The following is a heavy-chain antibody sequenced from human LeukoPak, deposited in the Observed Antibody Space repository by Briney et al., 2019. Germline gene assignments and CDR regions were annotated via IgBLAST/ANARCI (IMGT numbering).Heavy chain of an antibody. Sequence: SETLSLTCTVSGGSISSYYWSWIRQPPGKGLEWIRYIYYSGSTNYNPSLKSRVTISVDTSKNQFSLKLSSVTAADTAVYYCARFGGAGETDAFDIWGQGTMVTVSS. V-gene: IGHV4-59*01. J-gene: IGHJ3*02. CDR1: GGSISSYY. CDR3: ARFGGAGETDAFDI. CDR2: IYYSGST. D-gene: IGHD3-10*01.